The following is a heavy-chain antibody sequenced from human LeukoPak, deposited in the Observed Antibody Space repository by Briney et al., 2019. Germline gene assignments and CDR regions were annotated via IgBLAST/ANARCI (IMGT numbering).Heavy chain of an antibody. CDR3: ATDLDCSSTSCYQRRYNWFDP. J-gene: IGHJ5*02. CDR1: GYTLTELS. D-gene: IGHD2-2*01. Sequence: GASVKVSCKVSGYTLTELSMHWVRQAPGKGLEWMGGFDPEDGETIYAQKFQGRVTMTEDTSTDTAYMELSSLRSEDTAVYYCATDLDCSSTSCYQRRYNWFDPWGQGTLVTVS. V-gene: IGHV1-24*01. CDR2: FDPEDGET.